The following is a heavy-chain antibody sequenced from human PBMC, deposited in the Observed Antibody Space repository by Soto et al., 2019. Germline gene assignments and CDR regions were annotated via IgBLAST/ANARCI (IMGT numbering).Heavy chain of an antibody. CDR1: CGSISSSSW. Sequence: SETLSLTCAVSCGSISSSSWWSWVRQPPGKGLEWIGEIYHSGSTNYNPSLKSRVTISVDKSKNQFSLKLSSVTAADTAVYYCARVLRSGYSYGYGYGMDVWGQGTTVTVSS. CDR3: ARVLRSGYSYGYGYGMDV. CDR2: IYHSGST. V-gene: IGHV4-4*02. D-gene: IGHD5-18*01. J-gene: IGHJ6*02.